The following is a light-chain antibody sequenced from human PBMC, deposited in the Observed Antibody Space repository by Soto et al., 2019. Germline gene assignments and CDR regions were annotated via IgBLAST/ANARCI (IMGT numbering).Light chain of an antibody. CDR3: QQRYRWPPIT. V-gene: IGKV3D-20*02. CDR1: QSVSSSY. Sequence: EIVLTQSPATLSLSPGERATLSCRASQSVSSSYLAWYQHKPGQAPRLLIYDASNRATGVPARFSGSGSGTDFTLTISSLEPEDFAVYYCQQRYRWPPITFGQGT. J-gene: IGKJ5*01. CDR2: DAS.